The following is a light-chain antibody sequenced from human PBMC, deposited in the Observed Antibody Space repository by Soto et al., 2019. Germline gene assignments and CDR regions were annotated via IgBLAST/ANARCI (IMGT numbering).Light chain of an antibody. CDR2: AAS. J-gene: IGKJ1*01. CDR1: QSVSSN. Sequence: EKRMKQSPATLSVSTGERATLSCRASQSVSSNLAWYQQKPGQAPRLLIYAASTRATGIPARFSGSGSGTEFTLTISSLQSEDFAVYYCQQYNNWPRTFGQGTKVDIK. V-gene: IGKV3-15*01. CDR3: QQYNNWPRT.